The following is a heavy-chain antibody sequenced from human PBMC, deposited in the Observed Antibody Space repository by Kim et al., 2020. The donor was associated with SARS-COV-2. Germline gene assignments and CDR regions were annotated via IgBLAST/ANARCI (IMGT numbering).Heavy chain of an antibody. V-gene: IGHV3-15*01. CDR1: EFTFSNAW. CDR2: LRSHNDGGTT. D-gene: IGHD1-26*01. CDR3: TTDGSGQGKGGGTFSRDAFAA. Sequence: GGSLRLSCAASEFTFSNAWMTWVRQAPGKGLEWVGRLRSHNDGGTTDIAAPVKGQFTISRNDAKKMLYLHMNSLKIEDTALYYCTTDGSGQGKGGGTFSRDAFAAWGPGTMVIVSS. J-gene: IGHJ3*01.